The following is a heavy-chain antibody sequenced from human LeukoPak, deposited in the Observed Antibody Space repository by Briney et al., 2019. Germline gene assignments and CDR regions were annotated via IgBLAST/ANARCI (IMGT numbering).Heavy chain of an antibody. CDR2: IKQDGSEK. D-gene: IGHD6-19*01. J-gene: IGHJ4*02. Sequence: SGGSLRLSCAASGFTFSSYWMSWVRQAPGKGLEWLASIKQDGSEKYYVDSVKGRFTISRDNAKNSLYLQMNSLRAEDTALYYCATPGGWYFDYWGQGTLVTVSS. V-gene: IGHV3-7*01. CDR3: ATPGGWYFDY. CDR1: GFTFSSYW.